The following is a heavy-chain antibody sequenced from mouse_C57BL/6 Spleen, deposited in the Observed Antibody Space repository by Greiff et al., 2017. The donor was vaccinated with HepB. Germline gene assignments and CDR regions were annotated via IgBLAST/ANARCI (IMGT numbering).Heavy chain of an antibody. Sequence: QVQLQQSGAELARPGASVKMSCKASGYTFTSYTMHWVKQRPGQGLEWIGYINPSSGYTKYNQKFKDKATLTADKSSSTAYMQLSSLTSEDSAVYYCARGGWLGAMDYWGQGTSVTVSS. D-gene: IGHD2-3*01. V-gene: IGHV1-4*01. CDR3: ARGGWLGAMDY. CDR1: GYTFTSYT. CDR2: INPSSGYT. J-gene: IGHJ4*01.